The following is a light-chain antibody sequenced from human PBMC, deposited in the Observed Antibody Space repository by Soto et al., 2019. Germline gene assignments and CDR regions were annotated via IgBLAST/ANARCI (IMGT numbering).Light chain of an antibody. V-gene: IGKV3-20*01. CDR1: QSVSSSY. J-gene: IGKJ5*01. CDR3: QQYGSSPLIT. CDR2: GAS. Sequence: EIVLTQSPGTLSLSPGERATLSCRASQSVSSSYLAWYQQRPGQAPRLLIYGASSRATGIPDRFSGSGSGTDFTLTISRLEPEDFAVYYCQQYGSSPLITFGQGTLPEIK.